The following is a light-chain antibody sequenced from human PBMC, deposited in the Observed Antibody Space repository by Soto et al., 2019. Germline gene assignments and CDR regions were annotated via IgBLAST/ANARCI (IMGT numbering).Light chain of an antibody. Sequence: DIQLTQSPYFLSASVGDIVTITCRASQGISSYLAWYQQKPGKATKLLIYVASTLQSGVPSRFSGSGCGTEFTLTISSLQPEDFATYCCQQLNSDPRPFGGGTTVELK. CDR2: VAS. CDR1: QGISSY. V-gene: IGKV1-9*01. J-gene: IGKJ4*01. CDR3: QQLNSDPRP.